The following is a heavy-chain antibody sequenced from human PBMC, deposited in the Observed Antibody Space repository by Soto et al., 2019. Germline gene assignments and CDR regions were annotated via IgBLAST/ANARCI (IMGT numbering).Heavy chain of an antibody. CDR1: GGTFSSYA. Sequence: SVKVSCKASGGTFSSYAISWVRQAPRQGLEWMGGIIPIFGTANYAQKFQGRVTITADESTSTAYMELSSLRSEDTAVYYCARWGGIVVVPAAPYYYGMDVWGQGTTVTVSS. CDR3: ARWGGIVVVPAAPYYYGMDV. V-gene: IGHV1-69*13. J-gene: IGHJ6*02. D-gene: IGHD2-2*01. CDR2: IIPIFGTA.